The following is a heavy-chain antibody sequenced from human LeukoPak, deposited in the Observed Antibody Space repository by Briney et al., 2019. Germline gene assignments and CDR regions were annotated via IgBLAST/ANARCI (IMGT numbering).Heavy chain of an antibody. CDR3: ASGAAAPGAFDI. CDR1: GGSISSSSYY. V-gene: IGHV4-39*07. J-gene: IGHJ3*02. CDR2: TYYSGST. D-gene: IGHD2-2*01. Sequence: SETLSLTCTVSGGSISSSSYYWGWIRQPPGKGLEWIGSTYYSGSTYYNPSLKSRVTISVDTSKNQFSLKLSSVTAADTAVYYCASGAAAPGAFDIWGQGTTVTVSS.